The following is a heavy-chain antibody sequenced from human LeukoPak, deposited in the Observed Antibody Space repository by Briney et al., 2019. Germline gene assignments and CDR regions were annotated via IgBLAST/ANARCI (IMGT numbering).Heavy chain of an antibody. CDR1: GYTFTGNY. V-gene: IGHV1-2*02. J-gene: IGHJ4*02. CDR3: ARDGNVVTFDY. CDR2: INPNSGGA. Sequence: EASVKVSFKASGYTFTGNYMHWVRQAPGQGLEWMGWINPNSGGANYAQKFQGRVTMTRDTSISTAYMEVSRLRSDDTAVYYCARDGNVVTFDYWGQGTLVTVSS. D-gene: IGHD2-21*02.